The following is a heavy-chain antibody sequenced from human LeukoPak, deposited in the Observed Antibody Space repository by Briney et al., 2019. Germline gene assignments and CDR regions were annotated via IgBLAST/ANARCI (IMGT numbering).Heavy chain of an antibody. D-gene: IGHD1-20*01. J-gene: IGHJ4*02. CDR1: GGSISSSSYY. V-gene: IGHV4-39*01. CDR2: IYYSGST. CDR3: ARLNFRFYFDY. Sequence: PSETLSLTCTVSGGSISSSSYYRGWIRQPPGKGLEWIGSIYYSGSTYYNPSLKSRVTISVDTSKNQFSLKLSSVTAADTAVYYCARLNFRFYFDYWGQGTLVTVSS.